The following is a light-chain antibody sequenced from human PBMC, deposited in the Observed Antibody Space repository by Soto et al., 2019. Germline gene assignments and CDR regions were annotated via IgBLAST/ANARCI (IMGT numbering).Light chain of an antibody. CDR3: LVYYTGAHIWV. Sequence: QTVVTQEPSLSVSPGGTVTLTCASSTGAVTSDYHPNWFQRKPGQAPRSLIYSTSNKHSSTPARFSGSLLGGKAALTLSAVQPEDEADYYCLVYYTGAHIWVFGGGTKLTVL. CDR2: STS. CDR1: TGAVTSDYH. J-gene: IGLJ3*02. V-gene: IGLV7-43*01.